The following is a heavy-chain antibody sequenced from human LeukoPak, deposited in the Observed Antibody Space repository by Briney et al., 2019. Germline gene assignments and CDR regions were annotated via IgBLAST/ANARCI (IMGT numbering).Heavy chain of an antibody. CDR3: TTLDFDY. CDR2: IRSKANSYAT. V-gene: IGHV3-73*01. J-gene: IGHJ4*02. Sequence: GGSLRLSCAASGFTFSGSDMHWVRQASGNGLEWVGRIRSKANSYATAYAASVKGRFTISRDDSKNTAYLQMNSLKTEDTAVYYCTTLDFDYWGQGTLVTVSS. CDR1: GFTFSGSD.